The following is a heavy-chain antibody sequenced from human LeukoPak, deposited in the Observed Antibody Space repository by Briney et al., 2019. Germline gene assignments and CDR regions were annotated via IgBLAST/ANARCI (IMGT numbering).Heavy chain of an antibody. CDR1: GYTFTGSY. J-gene: IGHJ4*02. V-gene: IGHV1-2*02. D-gene: IGHD6-19*01. CDR2: MSPDSGGT. Sequence: ASVKVSCKASGYTFTGSYMHWVRQAPGQGLEWMGWMSPDSGGTSYAQKFQGRVTMTRDTSISTAYMELSRLTSDDTAVYYCARAHDRQWPEGHYFDYWGQGTLVTVSS. CDR3: ARAHDRQWPEGHYFDY.